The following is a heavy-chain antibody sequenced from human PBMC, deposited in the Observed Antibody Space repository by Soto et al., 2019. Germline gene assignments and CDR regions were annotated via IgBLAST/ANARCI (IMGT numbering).Heavy chain of an antibody. CDR3: ARGDKGAFDM. CDR2: LHSDGSST. V-gene: IGHV3-74*01. D-gene: IGHD2-21*02. CDR1: GFTFSYYW. J-gene: IGHJ3*02. Sequence: EVQLVESGGGLVQPGGSLRLSCAASGFTFSYYWMHWVRQAPGQGLVWVSRLHSDGSSTTYADSVKGRFTISRDNAKNTLYLQMNSLRAEDTAVYYCARGDKGAFDMWGQGTMVSVSS.